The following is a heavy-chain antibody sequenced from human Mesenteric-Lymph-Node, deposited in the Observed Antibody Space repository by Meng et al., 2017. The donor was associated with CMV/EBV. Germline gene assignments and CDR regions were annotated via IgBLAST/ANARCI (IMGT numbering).Heavy chain of an antibody. CDR1: GFTFTDYY. CDR3: ARTNSYDQVPDY. V-gene: IGHV1-2*06. CDR2: IKPNSGGT. D-gene: IGHD5-12*01. J-gene: IGHJ4*02. Sequence: CKASGFTFTDYYIHWVRQAPGQGLEWMGRIKPNSGGTHYAQKFQGRVALTRDTSISTAYMELSSLRSDDTAVYFCARTNSYDQVPDYWGQGTLVTVSS.